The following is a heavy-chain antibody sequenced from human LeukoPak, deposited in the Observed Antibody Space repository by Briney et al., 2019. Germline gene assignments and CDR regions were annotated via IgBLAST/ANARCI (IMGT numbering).Heavy chain of an antibody. CDR2: IYYSGST. CDR3: AKGEGSGIHYYSMDV. J-gene: IGHJ6*02. D-gene: IGHD3-10*01. V-gene: IGHV4-30-4*01. Sequence: SETLSLTCTVSGGSISSGDYYWSWIRQPPGKGLEWIGYIYYSGSTYYNPSLKSRVTISVDTSKNQFSLKLSSVTAADTAVYYCAKGEGSGIHYYSMDVWGQGTTVTVSS. CDR1: GGSISSGDYY.